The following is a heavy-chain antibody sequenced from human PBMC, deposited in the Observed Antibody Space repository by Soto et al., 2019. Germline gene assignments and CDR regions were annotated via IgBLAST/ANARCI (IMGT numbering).Heavy chain of an antibody. CDR1: GFTFSSYA. D-gene: IGHD2-21*02. CDR2: ISGSGGST. V-gene: IGHV3-23*01. J-gene: IGHJ4*02. CDR3: AKEVGCSQWLGDCRDY. Sequence: PGGSLRLSCAASGFTFSSYAMSWVRQAPGKGLEWVSAISGSGGSTYYADSVKGRFTISRDNSKNTLYLQMNSLRAEDTAVYYCAKEVGCSQWLGDCRDYWGQGTLVTVSS.